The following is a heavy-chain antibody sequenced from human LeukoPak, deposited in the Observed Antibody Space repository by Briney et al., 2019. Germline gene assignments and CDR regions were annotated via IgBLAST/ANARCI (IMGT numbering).Heavy chain of an antibody. CDR2: IYTSGST. Sequence: SETLSLTCTVSGGSISSYYWSWIRQPAGKGLEWIGRIYTSGSTNYNPSLKSRVTMSVDTSKNQFSLKLSSVTAADTAVYYCARTSRGYCTNGVCYGGSAFDIWGQGTMVTVSS. CDR3: ARTSRGYCTNGVCYGGSAFDI. CDR1: GGSISSYY. D-gene: IGHD2-8*01. V-gene: IGHV4-4*07. J-gene: IGHJ3*02.